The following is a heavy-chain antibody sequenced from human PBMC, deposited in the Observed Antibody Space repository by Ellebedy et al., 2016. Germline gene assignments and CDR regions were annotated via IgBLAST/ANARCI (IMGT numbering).Heavy chain of an antibody. Sequence: GGSLRLSXTASGFTFGDYAMSWFRQAPGKGLEWVGFIRSKAYGGTTEYAASVKGRFTISRDDSKSIAYLQMNSLKTEDTAVYYCTRERGADGSGSYYTLGPDAFDIWGQGTMVTVSS. CDR2: IRSKAYGGTT. V-gene: IGHV3-49*03. D-gene: IGHD3-10*01. CDR1: GFTFGDYA. J-gene: IGHJ3*02. CDR3: TRERGADGSGSYYTLGPDAFDI.